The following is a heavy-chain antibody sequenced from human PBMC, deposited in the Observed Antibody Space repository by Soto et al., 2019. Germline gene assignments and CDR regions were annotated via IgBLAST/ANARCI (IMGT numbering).Heavy chain of an antibody. CDR1: GGSIGSYY. CDR3: ARTESSSWSFFYYGMDV. J-gene: IGHJ6*02. V-gene: IGHV4-59*01. D-gene: IGHD6-13*01. CDR2: VYYSDGT. Sequence: PENLCLTCPVSGGSIGSYYWRWCRQPPGRGLEWIGCVYYSDGTNYNPSLKSRVTVSMDKSNNQLSLRLSSVTAADTAVYYCARTESSSWSFFYYGMDVWGQGHTVT.